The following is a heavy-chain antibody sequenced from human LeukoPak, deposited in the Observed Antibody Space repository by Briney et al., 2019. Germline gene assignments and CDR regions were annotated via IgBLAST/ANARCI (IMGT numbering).Heavy chain of an antibody. CDR1: GFTFSSYA. Sequence: GGSLRLSCAASGFTFSSYAMSWVRQAPGKGLEWVSAISGSGGSTYYADSMKGRFTISRDNSKNTLYLQMNSLRAEDTAVYYCAKAVVPAAIGSDYYYYGMDVWGKGTTVTVSS. CDR3: AKAVVPAAIGSDYYYYGMDV. J-gene: IGHJ6*04. CDR2: ISGSGGST. D-gene: IGHD2-2*02. V-gene: IGHV3-23*01.